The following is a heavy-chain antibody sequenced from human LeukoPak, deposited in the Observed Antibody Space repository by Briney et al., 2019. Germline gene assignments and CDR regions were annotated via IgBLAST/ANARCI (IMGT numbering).Heavy chain of an antibody. CDR2: IKRDGSKI. V-gene: IGHV3-7*05. CDR3: TRDSQCSGIYTVNY. J-gene: IGHJ4*02. Sequence: GGSLRLSCAASGFTFRTYWMSWVRQAPGKGLEWVANIKRDGSKIYYVDSVKGRFTISRDNDKNSLYLQMNSLRAEDTAVYYWTRDSQCSGIYTVNYWGRGTLVTVSS. CDR1: GFTFRTYW. D-gene: IGHD3-10*02.